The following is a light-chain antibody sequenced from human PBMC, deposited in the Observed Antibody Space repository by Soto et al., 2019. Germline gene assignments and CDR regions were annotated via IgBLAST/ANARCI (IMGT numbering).Light chain of an antibody. CDR1: SSNIGANYD. V-gene: IGLV1-40*01. J-gene: IGLJ1*01. CDR2: DNN. CDR3: QSYDTSLSGSV. Sequence: QSVLTQPPSVSGAPGQRVTISCTGSSSNIGANYDVHWYQQFPGTAPKLLIYDNNNRPSGVPDRFSGSKSSTSASLAITGLQAEDEADYYCQSYDTSLSGSVFGTGTKVTVL.